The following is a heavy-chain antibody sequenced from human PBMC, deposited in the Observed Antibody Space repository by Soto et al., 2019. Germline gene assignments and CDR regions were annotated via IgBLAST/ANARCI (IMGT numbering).Heavy chain of an antibody. Sequence: VQLVESGGGVVQPGRSLRLSCAASGFTFSSYGMHWVRQAPGKGLEWVAVISYDGSNKYYADSVKGRFTISRDNSKNTLYLQMNSLRAEDTAVYYCAKDVEGAVAGTGWYFDLWGRGTLVTVSS. CDR3: AKDVEGAVAGTGWYFDL. V-gene: IGHV3-30*18. D-gene: IGHD6-19*01. J-gene: IGHJ2*01. CDR1: GFTFSSYG. CDR2: ISYDGSNK.